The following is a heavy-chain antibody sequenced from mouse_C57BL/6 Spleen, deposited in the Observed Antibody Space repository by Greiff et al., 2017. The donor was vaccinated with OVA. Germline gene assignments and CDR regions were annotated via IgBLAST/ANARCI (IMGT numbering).Heavy chain of an antibody. CDR1: GYTFTSYD. D-gene: IGHD2-1*01. V-gene: IGHV1-85*01. Sequence: QVQLKQSGPELVKPGASVKLSCKASGYTFTSYDINWVKQRPGQGLEWIGWIYPRDGSTKYNEKFKGQATLTVDTSSSTAYMELHSLTSEDSAVYFCARFGNQAWFAYWGQGTLVTVSA. CDR3: ARFGNQAWFAY. J-gene: IGHJ3*01. CDR2: IYPRDGST.